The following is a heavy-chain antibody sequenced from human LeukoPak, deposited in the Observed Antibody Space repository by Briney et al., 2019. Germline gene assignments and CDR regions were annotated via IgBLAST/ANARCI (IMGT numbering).Heavy chain of an antibody. CDR1: GYIFPHKG. V-gene: IGHV1-18*01. CDR2: ISEYNGDT. J-gene: IGHJ4*02. D-gene: IGHD4-23*01. CDR3: ARDTYGGNSDLKIDY. Sequence: ASVNVSCKTSGYIFPHKGISGVRQAAGQGPEWMGWISEYNGDTNYPQKFQGRVTMTTDTSTSTAYMELRSLRSDDTGVYYCARDTYGGNSDLKIDYWGQGTLVTVSS.